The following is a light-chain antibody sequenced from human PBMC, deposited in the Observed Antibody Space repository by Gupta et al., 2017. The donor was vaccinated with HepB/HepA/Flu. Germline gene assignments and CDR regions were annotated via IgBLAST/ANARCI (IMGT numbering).Light chain of an antibody. CDR3: RQALHTPWT. CDR2: FGS. V-gene: IGKV2-28*01. J-gene: IGKJ1*01. CDR1: QTLLDRNGYYF. Sequence: DIVVTQSPLSLSVTPGEPASISCRSSQTLLDRNGYYFLDWYLQKPGQSPQLLIYFGSHRASGVPDRFSGSGSGTLFTLKISIVEADDVGVYYCRQALHTPWTFGQGTKVEI.